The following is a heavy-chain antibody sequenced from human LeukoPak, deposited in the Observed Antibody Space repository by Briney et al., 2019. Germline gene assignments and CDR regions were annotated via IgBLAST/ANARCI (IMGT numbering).Heavy chain of an antibody. Sequence: SETLSLTCTVSGGSISSYYWSWIRQPPGKGLEWIGYIYYSGSTNYNPSLKSRVTISVDTSKHQFSLKLSSVTAADTAVYYCGRLLVGSGYSLSFDYWGQGTLVTVSS. D-gene: IGHD3-22*01. J-gene: IGHJ4*02. CDR3: GRLLVGSGYSLSFDY. CDR2: IYYSGST. CDR1: GGSISSYY. V-gene: IGHV4-59*08.